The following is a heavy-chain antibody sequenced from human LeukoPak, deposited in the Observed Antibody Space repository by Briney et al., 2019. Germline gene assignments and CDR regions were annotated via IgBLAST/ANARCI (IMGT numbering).Heavy chain of an antibody. J-gene: IGHJ4*02. Sequence: GWSLRLSCAASGFSFSSYGMHWVRQAPGTGLEWVAFIRYDVSNQYYADSVKGRFTSSRDNSKNTLYLQMNSLRAEDTAVYYCAKDGYRNYYGSGSPLSWGQGPLVTVPS. CDR3: AKDGYRNYYGSGSPLS. CDR1: GFSFSSYG. V-gene: IGHV3-30*02. D-gene: IGHD3-10*01. CDR2: IRYDVSNQ.